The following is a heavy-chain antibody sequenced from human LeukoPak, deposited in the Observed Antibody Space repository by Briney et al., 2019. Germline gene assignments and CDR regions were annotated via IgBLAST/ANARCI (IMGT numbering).Heavy chain of an antibody. V-gene: IGHV4-34*01. CDR3: ASSDSSSWYVRVVYYVY. Sequence: PSETLSLTCAVYGGSFSGYYWSWIRQPPGKGLEWIGEINHSGSTNYNPSLKSRVTISVDTSKNQFSLKLSSVTAADTAVYYCASSDSSSWYVRVVYYVYWGRGTLVTVSS. CDR1: GGSFSGYY. CDR2: INHSGST. D-gene: IGHD6-13*01. J-gene: IGHJ4*02.